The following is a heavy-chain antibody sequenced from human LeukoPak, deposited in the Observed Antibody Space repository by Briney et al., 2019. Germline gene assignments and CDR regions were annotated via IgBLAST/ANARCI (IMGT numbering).Heavy chain of an antibody. Sequence: ASVKVSCKASGYTFTSYDINWVRQATGQGLEWMGWMNPNSGNTGYAQKFQGRVTITRNTSISTAYMELSSLRSEDTAVYYCVRVGVLDCSSTSCYHYYYYMDVWGKGTTVTVSS. CDR2: MNPNSGNT. J-gene: IGHJ6*03. D-gene: IGHD2-2*01. CDR3: VRVGVLDCSSTSCYHYYYYMDV. V-gene: IGHV1-8*03. CDR1: GYTFTSYD.